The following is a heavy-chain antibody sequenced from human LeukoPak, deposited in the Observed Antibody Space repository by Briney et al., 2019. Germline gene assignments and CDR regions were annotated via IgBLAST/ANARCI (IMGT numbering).Heavy chain of an antibody. CDR1: GFTFAKYA. CDR3: ARAPGYSYGSYYYYGMDV. J-gene: IGHJ6*02. V-gene: IGHV3-23*01. CDR2: TRGSGHTT. Sequence: GGSLRLSCAASGFTFAKYAITWIRQAPGKGLEWVSSTRGSGHTTYYADSVQGRFTISRDNSKNTLYLQMNSLRVEDTAVYYCARAPGYSYGSYYYYGMDVWGQGTTVTVSS. D-gene: IGHD5-18*01.